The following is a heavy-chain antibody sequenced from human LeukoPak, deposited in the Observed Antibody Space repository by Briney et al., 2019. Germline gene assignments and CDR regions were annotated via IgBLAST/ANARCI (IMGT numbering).Heavy chain of an antibody. CDR1: GFSLKDYY. CDR3: ARGNNKYSYSDFDF. J-gene: IGHJ4*02. Sequence: GRALRLSCAASGFSLKDYYMSWIRQSPGKGLEWVSYMSGNGLVTYYRDSVKGRFTISRDTANISVYLHLTSLRAEDTAVYYCARGNNKYSYSDFDFWGQGTLVPVSS. V-gene: IGHV3-11*01. CDR2: MSGNGLVT. D-gene: IGHD2-15*01.